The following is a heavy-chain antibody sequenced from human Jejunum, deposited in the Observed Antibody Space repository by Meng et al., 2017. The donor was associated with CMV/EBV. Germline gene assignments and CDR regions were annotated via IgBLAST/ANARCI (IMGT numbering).Heavy chain of an antibody. D-gene: IGHD1-7*01. CDR2: IYSGGDT. J-gene: IGHJ4*02. Sequence: ELRWVESEGSFTQPGGSLRLSCAASGFTVSSNYMSWVRQAPGKGLEWVSVIYSGGDTYYADSVKGRFTISRDDSKNTVYLQMNSLRAEDTAMYYCARNFGITGTNFGYWGQGTLVTVSS. V-gene: IGHV3-53*01. CDR3: ARNFGITGTNFGY. CDR1: GFTVSSNY.